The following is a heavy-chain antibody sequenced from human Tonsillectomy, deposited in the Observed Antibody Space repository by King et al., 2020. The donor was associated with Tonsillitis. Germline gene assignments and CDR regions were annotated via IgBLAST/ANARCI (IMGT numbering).Heavy chain of an antibody. Sequence: LQLQESGSGLVKPSQTLSLTCAVSGGSISSGGYSWSWIRQPPGKGLEGIGYIYHSGSTYYNPSLNSRVTISVDRSKNQFSLKLSSLTAADTAVYYCARMYYYGSGSYYSWFDPWGQGTLVTVSS. CDR1: GGSISSGGYS. CDR2: IYHSGST. V-gene: IGHV4-30-2*01. D-gene: IGHD3-10*01. J-gene: IGHJ5*02. CDR3: ARMYYYGSGSYYSWFDP.